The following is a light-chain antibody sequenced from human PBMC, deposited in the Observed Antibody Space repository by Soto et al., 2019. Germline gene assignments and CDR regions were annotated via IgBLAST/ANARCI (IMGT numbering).Light chain of an antibody. Sequence: DIQMTQSPSSLSASVGDRVTITCRASQSISSYLNWYQQKPGKAPKLLICAASTLQSGVPSRFSGSRSGTDFTLTISSLQPEDFAIYYCQQSYSSSITFGQGTRLEIK. CDR1: QSISSY. V-gene: IGKV1-39*01. CDR2: AAS. J-gene: IGKJ5*01. CDR3: QQSYSSSIT.